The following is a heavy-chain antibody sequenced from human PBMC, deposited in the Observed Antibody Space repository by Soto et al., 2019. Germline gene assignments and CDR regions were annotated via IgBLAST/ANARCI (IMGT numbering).Heavy chain of an antibody. J-gene: IGHJ4*02. D-gene: IGHD4-17*01. V-gene: IGHV1-69*13. CDR1: GGSFSTYG. CDR3: ARELDPYYGGNSLSLDY. CDR2: IIPKFGTT. Sequence: QVQLVQSGAAVKKPGSSVKVSCKASGGSFSTYGINWVRLSPGQGLEWMGGIIPKFGTTNYAQKFRDRVTITADESTNTAYMELNYLRSEDTAVYFCARELDPYYGGNSLSLDYWGQGTLVTVSA.